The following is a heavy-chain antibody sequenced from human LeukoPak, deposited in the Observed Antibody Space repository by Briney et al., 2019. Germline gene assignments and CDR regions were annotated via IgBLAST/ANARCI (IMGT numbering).Heavy chain of an antibody. CDR2: IRYDGSNK. V-gene: IGHV3-30*02. CDR1: GFTFSSYG. Sequence: PGGSLRLSCAASGFTFSSYGMHWVRQAPGKGLQWVAFIRYDGSNKYYADSVKGRFTISRDNSKYTLYLQMNSLRAEDTAVYYCAKGAVEVPAAIPDYYYYYMDVWGKGTTVTVSS. J-gene: IGHJ6*03. CDR3: AKGAVEVPAAIPDYYYYYMDV. D-gene: IGHD2-2*02.